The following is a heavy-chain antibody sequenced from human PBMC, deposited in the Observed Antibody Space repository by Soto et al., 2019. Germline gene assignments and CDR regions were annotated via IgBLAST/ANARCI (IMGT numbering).Heavy chain of an antibody. D-gene: IGHD1-26*01. Sequence: GGSVRLSCXASGFALTTHTMNWVRQAPGTGLEWVSSINGRSNYKYYSDSVKGRFTVSRDNAQNSLFLQMSRLGPEDTAVYYCVREDGVVGASFAFDSWGQGTLVTVSS. CDR1: GFALTTHT. CDR2: INGRSNYK. V-gene: IGHV3-21*01. CDR3: VREDGVVGASFAFDS. J-gene: IGHJ4*02.